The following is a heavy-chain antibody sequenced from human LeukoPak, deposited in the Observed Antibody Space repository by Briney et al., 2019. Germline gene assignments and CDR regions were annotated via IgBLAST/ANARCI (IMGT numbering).Heavy chain of an antibody. V-gene: IGHV4-39*07. CDR1: GGSISSSSYY. J-gene: IGHJ6*03. CDR3: ARAVAAAGTFYYYYYYMDV. Sequence: SETLSLTCTVSGGSISSSSYYWGWIRQPPGKGLEWIGSIYYSGSTNYNPSLKSRVTISVDTSKNQFSLKLSSVTAADTAVYYCARAVAAAGTFYYYYYYMDVWGKGTTVTVSS. D-gene: IGHD6-13*01. CDR2: IYYSGST.